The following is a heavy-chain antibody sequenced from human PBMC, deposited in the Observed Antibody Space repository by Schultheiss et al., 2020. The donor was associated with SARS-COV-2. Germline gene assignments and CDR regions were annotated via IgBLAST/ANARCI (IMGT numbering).Heavy chain of an antibody. Sequence: SETLSLTCTVSGGSISSSSYYWGWIRQPPGKGLEWIGSIYYSGSTYYNPSLKSRVTLSVDTSKNQFSLKLSSVTAADTAVYYCARDKPITIFGVDYGMDVWGQGTTVTVSS. D-gene: IGHD3-3*01. CDR2: IYYSGST. J-gene: IGHJ6*02. CDR3: ARDKPITIFGVDYGMDV. V-gene: IGHV4-39*02. CDR1: GGSISSSSYY.